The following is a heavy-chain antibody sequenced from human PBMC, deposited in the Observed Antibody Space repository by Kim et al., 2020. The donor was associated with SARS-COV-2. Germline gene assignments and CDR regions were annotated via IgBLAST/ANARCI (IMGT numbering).Heavy chain of an antibody. D-gene: IGHD3-3*01. CDR3: ARRPGDDFWSEDYYGMDV. Sequence: GESLKISCKGSGYSFTSYWIGWVRQMPGKGLEWMGIIYPGDSDTRYSPSFQGQVTISADKSISTAYLQWSSLKASDTAMYYCARRPGDDFWSEDYYGMDVWGQGTTVTVSS. J-gene: IGHJ6*02. CDR1: GYSFTSYW. V-gene: IGHV5-51*01. CDR2: IYPGDSDT.